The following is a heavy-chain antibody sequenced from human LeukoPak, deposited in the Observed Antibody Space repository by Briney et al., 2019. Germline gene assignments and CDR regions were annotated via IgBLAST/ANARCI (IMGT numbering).Heavy chain of an antibody. CDR3: ARGRRYYDSSGRYFDF. J-gene: IGHJ4*02. CDR1: GGSISSGGYY. Sequence: SQTLSLTCTVSGGSISSGGYYWSWIRQPPGKGLEWIGYIYHSGSTNYNPSLKSRVTISVDKSKNQFSLRLSSVTAADTAVYYCARGRRYYDSSGRYFDFWGQGTLVTVSS. D-gene: IGHD3-22*01. V-gene: IGHV4-30-2*01. CDR2: IYHSGST.